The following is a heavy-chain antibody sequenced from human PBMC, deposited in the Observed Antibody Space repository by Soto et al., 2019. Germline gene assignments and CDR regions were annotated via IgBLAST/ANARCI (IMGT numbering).Heavy chain of an antibody. V-gene: IGHV4-31*03. Sequence: QVQLQESGPGLVKASQTLSLTCNVSGGSISSGGYYWTWIRQHPGKGLEWIGNIHHSGSTFYNPSLKSRVSISVDTSKNQFSPKLSSVTAADTAGYFCVRGVLSWGQGTLVTVAS. J-gene: IGHJ1*01. CDR1: GGSISSGGYY. CDR2: IHHSGST. D-gene: IGHD3-10*01. CDR3: VRGVLS.